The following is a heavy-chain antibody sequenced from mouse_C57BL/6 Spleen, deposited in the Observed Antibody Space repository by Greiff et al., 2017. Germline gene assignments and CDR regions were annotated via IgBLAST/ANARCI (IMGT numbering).Heavy chain of an antibody. CDR3: ARVGTRGYFDV. J-gene: IGHJ1*03. CDR2: ISYGGSYT. V-gene: IGHV5-4*01. Sequence: ESGGGLVKPGGSLKLSCAASGFTFSSYAMSWVRQTPEKRLEWVATISYGGSYTYYPDNVKGRFTISRDNAKNKLYLQMSHLKSEDTAMYYCARVGTRGYFDVWGTGTTVTVSS. CDR1: GFTFSSYA. D-gene: IGHD2-14*01.